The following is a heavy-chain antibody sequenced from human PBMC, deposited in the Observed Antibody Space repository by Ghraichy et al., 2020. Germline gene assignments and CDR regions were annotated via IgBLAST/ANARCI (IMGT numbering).Heavy chain of an antibody. CDR3: ARQYSSSSPFDY. V-gene: IGHV3-21*01. J-gene: IGHJ4*02. CDR2: ISSSSGYI. CDR1: GFTFSSYT. D-gene: IGHD6-6*01. Sequence: GESLNISCAASGFTFSSYTMNWVRQAPGKGLEWVSSISSSSGYIQYADSIEGRFTISRDNVKNSLSLQMNSLRAEDTAVYYCARQYSSSSPFDYWGQGTLVTVSS.